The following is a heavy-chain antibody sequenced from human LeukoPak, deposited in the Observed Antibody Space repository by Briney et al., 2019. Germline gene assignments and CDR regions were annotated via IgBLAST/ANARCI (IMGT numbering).Heavy chain of an antibody. Sequence: GESLKISCKGSGYSFTSYWIGWVRQMPGKGLEWMGIIYPGDSDTRYSPSFQGQVTFSADKSISTAYLHWSSLKASDTAMYFCARRSVLTQLDAFDVWGQGTTVTVSS. J-gene: IGHJ3*01. CDR1: GYSFTSYW. CDR2: IYPGDSDT. D-gene: IGHD4/OR15-4a*01. V-gene: IGHV5-51*01. CDR3: ARRSVLTQLDAFDV.